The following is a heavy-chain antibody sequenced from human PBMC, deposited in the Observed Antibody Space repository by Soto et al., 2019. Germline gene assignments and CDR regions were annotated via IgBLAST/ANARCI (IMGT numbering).Heavy chain of an antibody. Sequence: QVQLVQSGAEVKKPGASVKVSCKASGYTFTSYGISWVRQAPGQGLEWMGWISAYNGNTNYAQKLQGRVTITRDTSTSTADMELRSLRSDDTAVYYCARVPGYSSSWYGTDYWGQGTLVTVSS. CDR3: ARVPGYSSSWYGTDY. J-gene: IGHJ4*02. V-gene: IGHV1-18*04. D-gene: IGHD6-13*01. CDR1: GYTFTSYG. CDR2: ISAYNGNT.